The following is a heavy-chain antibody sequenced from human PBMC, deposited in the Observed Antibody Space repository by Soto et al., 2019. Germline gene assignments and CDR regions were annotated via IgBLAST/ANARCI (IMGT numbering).Heavy chain of an antibody. V-gene: IGHV1-3*01. CDR1: GYTFTSYA. CDR3: ARILSYDFWSGHEERYFDY. CDR2: INAGNGNT. D-gene: IGHD3-3*01. J-gene: IGHJ4*02. Sequence: VKVSCKASGYTFTSYAMHWVRQAPGQRLEWMGWINAGNGNTKYSQKFQGRVTITRDTSASTAYMELSSLRSEDTAVYYCARILSYDFWSGHEERYFDYWGQGTLVTVSS.